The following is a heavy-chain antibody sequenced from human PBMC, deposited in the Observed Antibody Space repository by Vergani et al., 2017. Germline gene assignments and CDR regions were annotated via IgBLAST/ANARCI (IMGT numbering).Heavy chain of an antibody. CDR3: ARQIVDIVATADSDY. Sequence: QLQLQESGPGLVKPSETLSLTCTVSGGSLSSSSYYWGWIRQPPGKGLEWIGSIYYSGSTYYNPSLKSRVTISVDTSKNQFSLKLSSVTAADTAVYYCARQIVDIVATADSDYWGQGTLVTVSS. D-gene: IGHD5-12*01. V-gene: IGHV4-39*01. J-gene: IGHJ4*02. CDR1: GGSLSSSSYY. CDR2: IYYSGST.